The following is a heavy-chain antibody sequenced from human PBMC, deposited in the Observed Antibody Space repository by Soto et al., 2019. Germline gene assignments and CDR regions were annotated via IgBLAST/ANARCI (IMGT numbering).Heavy chain of an antibody. V-gene: IGHV3-48*03. Sequence: PGGSLRLSCAASGFTFSSYEMNWVRQAPGKGLEWVSYISSSGSTIYYADSVKGRFTISRDNAKNSLYLQMNSLRAEDTAVYYCARVPLTGTYTNWFDPWGQGTLVTVSS. J-gene: IGHJ5*02. D-gene: IGHD1-20*01. CDR3: ARVPLTGTYTNWFDP. CDR2: ISSSGSTI. CDR1: GFTFSSYE.